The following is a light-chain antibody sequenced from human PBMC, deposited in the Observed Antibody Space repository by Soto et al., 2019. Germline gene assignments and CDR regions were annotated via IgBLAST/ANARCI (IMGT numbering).Light chain of an antibody. Sequence: QSVLTQPTSASGSPGQSVAISCTGTSSDVGAYDYVSWYQQHPGKAPKLLIYDVNKRPSGVPDRFSGSKSGNTASLTVSGLQAEDEYYYCCRAYADTLTVLRSGTQVTDL. CDR2: DVN. CDR1: SSDVGAYDY. V-gene: IGLV2-8*01. CDR3: RAYADTLTV. J-gene: IGLJ1*01.